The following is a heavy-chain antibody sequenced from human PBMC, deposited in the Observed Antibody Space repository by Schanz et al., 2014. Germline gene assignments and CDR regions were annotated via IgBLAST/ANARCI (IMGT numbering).Heavy chain of an antibody. CDR2: INQDGSDK. CDR1: GFTFGTFW. D-gene: IGHD3-22*01. CDR3: ARDKGGYYPFDY. V-gene: IGHV3-7*01. J-gene: IGHJ4*02. Sequence: EVQLVESGGGLLQPGGSLRLSCAASGFTFGTFWMSWVRQAPGKGLEWVANINQDGSDKSYVDSVKGPFTISRDNAKNSLYLQMNSLRAEDTAVSYCARDKGGYYPFDYWGQGSLVTVSS.